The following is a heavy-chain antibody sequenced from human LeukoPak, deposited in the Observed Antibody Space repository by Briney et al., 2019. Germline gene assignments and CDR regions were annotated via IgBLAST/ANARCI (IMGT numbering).Heavy chain of an antibody. CDR3: ANDDYYDASGYRD. Sequence: GGSLRLSCAASGSTFSSYGMRWVRQAPGKGLEWVAVISYDVGKKYYADSVKGRFTISRDNSKNTLYLQMNSLRAEDTAVYYCANDDYYDASGYRDWGQGTLVTVSS. CDR2: ISYDVGKK. J-gene: IGHJ4*02. D-gene: IGHD3-22*01. CDR1: GSTFSSYG. V-gene: IGHV3-30*18.